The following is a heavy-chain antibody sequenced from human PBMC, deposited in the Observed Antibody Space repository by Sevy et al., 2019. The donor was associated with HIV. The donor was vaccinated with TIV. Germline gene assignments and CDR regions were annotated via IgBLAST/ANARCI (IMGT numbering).Heavy chain of an antibody. V-gene: IGHV2-5*02. J-gene: IGHJ6*03. CDR2: IYWDDDK. D-gene: IGHD4-4*01. CDR1: GFSLSTSGVG. CDR3: VRSKGLQQRQGVAYMDV. Sequence: SGPTLVKPTQTLTLTCTFSGFSLSTSGVGVGWIRQPPGKALEWLALIYWDDDKRYSPSLKSRLTITKDTSKNQVVLTMTNMDPVDTATYYCVRSKGLQQRQGVAYMDVWGKGTTVTVSS.